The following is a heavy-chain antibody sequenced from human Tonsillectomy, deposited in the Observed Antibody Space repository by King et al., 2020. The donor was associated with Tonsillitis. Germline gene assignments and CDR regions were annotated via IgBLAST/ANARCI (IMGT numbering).Heavy chain of an antibody. D-gene: IGHD3-10*01. Sequence: GQLQGSGPGLVKPSETLYLTCPVSGGSISTYYWSWIRQPPGKGLEWSGYIHYSGSTNYNPSLKSRVTISVDTSKNQRSLKLSSVTAANPTVYYCARDQLWFGESATYCYYGMDVWGQGTTVTVSS. CDR3: ARDQLWFGESATYCYYGMDV. CDR2: IHYSGST. V-gene: IGHV4-59*01. J-gene: IGHJ6*02. CDR1: GGSISTYY.